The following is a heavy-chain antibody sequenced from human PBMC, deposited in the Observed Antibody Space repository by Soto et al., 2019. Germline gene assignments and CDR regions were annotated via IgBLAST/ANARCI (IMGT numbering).Heavy chain of an antibody. Sequence: LRLSCAASGFTFSSYWMSWVRQAPGKGLEWVANIKQDGSEKYYVDSVKGRFIISRDNAKSSLYLQMNSLRAEDTAVYYCARDGMGGATTGRDAFDIWGQGTMVTVSS. CDR3: ARDGMGGATTGRDAFDI. V-gene: IGHV3-7*03. CDR2: IKQDGSEK. J-gene: IGHJ3*02. CDR1: GFTFSSYW. D-gene: IGHD1-26*01.